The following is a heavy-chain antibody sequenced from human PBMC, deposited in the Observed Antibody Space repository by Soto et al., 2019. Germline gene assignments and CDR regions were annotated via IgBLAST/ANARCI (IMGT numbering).Heavy chain of an antibody. CDR2: IYYSGST. J-gene: IGHJ5*02. Sequence: SETLSLTCTVSGGSISSYYWSWIRQPPGKGLEWIGYIYYSGSTNYNPSLKSRVTISVDTSKNQFSLKLSSVTAADTAVYYCARDYGAAAGVGWFGPWGQGTLVTVSS. CDR1: GGSISSYY. CDR3: ARDYGAAAGVGWFGP. V-gene: IGHV4-59*01. D-gene: IGHD6-13*01.